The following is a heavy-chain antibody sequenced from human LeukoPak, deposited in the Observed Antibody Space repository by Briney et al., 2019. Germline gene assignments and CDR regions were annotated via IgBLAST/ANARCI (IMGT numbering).Heavy chain of an antibody. V-gene: IGHV1-18*01. CDR3: ARDSPQGFGSYYDY. J-gene: IGHJ4*02. CDR1: GGTSNSHA. D-gene: IGHD3-10*01. CDR2: ISAYNGNT. Sequence: GSSVKVSCKASGGTSNSHAISWVRQAPGQGLEWMGRISAYNGNTNYAQKFRGRVTLTTDTSTSTAYMELRSLRSDDTAVYYCARDSPQGFGSYYDYWGQGTLVTVSS.